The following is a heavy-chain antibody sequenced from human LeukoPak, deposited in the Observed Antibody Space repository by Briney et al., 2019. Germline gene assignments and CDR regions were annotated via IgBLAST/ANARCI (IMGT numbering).Heavy chain of an antibody. CDR3: LRDRGGYCSRANCRAGWFDP. Sequence: GASVKVSCKASEYTFTGYYMHWVRQAPGQGLEWMGGINPNSGGTDYAQKFQGRVTMTRDTSISTAYMELSRLRSDDTAVYYCLRDRGGYCSRANCRAGWFDPWGQGTLVTVSS. V-gene: IGHV1-2*02. CDR1: EYTFTGYY. J-gene: IGHJ5*02. D-gene: IGHD2-2*01. CDR2: INPNSGGT.